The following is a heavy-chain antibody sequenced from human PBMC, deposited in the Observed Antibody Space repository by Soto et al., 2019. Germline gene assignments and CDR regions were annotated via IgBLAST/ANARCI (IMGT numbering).Heavy chain of an antibody. Sequence: PSETLSLTCAVSGGSISSSNWWSCVRQPPGKGLEWIGEIYHSGSTNYNPSLKSRVTISVDKSKNQFSLKLSSVTAADTAVYYCARDLTYYDSSGYYSPYFDYWGQGTLVTVSS. J-gene: IGHJ4*02. CDR2: IYHSGST. CDR3: ARDLTYYDSSGYYSPYFDY. V-gene: IGHV4-4*02. CDR1: GGSISSSNW. D-gene: IGHD3-22*01.